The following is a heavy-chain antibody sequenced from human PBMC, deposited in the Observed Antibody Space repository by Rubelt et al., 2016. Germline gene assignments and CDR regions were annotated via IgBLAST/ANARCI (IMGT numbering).Heavy chain of an antibody. CDR1: GGSFSGYY. J-gene: IGHJ5*02. V-gene: IGHV4-34*01. Sequence: QVQLQQWGAGLLKPSETLSLTCAVYGGSFSGYYWSWIRQPPGKGLEWIGEINHSGSTNYNPSLKSRVTISVATSKNQFSLKLGSVTAADTAVYYCARGGRYYGSGSYQRHNWFDPWGQGTLVTVSS. CDR3: ARGGRYYGSGSYQRHNWFDP. D-gene: IGHD3-10*01. CDR2: INHSGST.